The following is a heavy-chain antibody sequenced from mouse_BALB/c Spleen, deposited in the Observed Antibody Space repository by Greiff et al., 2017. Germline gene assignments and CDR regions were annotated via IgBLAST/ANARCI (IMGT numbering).Heavy chain of an antibody. J-gene: IGHJ4*01. Sequence: QVHVKQSGAELVRPGVSVKISCKGSGYTFTDYAMHWVKQSHAKSLEWIGVISTYYGDASYNQKFKGKATMTVDKSSSTAYMELARLTSEDSAIYYCARSPLRRNYAMDYWGQGTSVTVSS. D-gene: IGHD2-12*01. CDR1: GYTFTDYA. CDR3: ARSPLRRNYAMDY. CDR2: ISTYYGDA. V-gene: IGHV1S137*01.